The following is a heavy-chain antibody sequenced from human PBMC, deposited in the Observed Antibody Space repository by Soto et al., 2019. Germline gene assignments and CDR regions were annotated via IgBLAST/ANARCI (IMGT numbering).Heavy chain of an antibody. Sequence: EVQLVESGGGLVKPGGSLRLSCAASGFTFSSYSMNWVRQAPGKGLEWVSSISGSGNYTHYADFLRGRFTISRDNAKTSLYLQMSSLRAEDTAVYYCAREGINNYNEYYFDSWGQGTVVTVSS. V-gene: IGHV3-21*01. J-gene: IGHJ4*02. D-gene: IGHD4-4*01. CDR2: ISGSGNYT. CDR1: GFTFSSYS. CDR3: AREGINNYNEYYFDS.